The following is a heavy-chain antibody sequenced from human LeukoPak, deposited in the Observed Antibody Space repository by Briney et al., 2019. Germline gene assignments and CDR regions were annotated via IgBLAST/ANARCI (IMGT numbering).Heavy chain of an antibody. CDR3: VARRYSSSWFDY. CDR1: GGSISLSYYY. Sequence: PSETLSLTCSVSGGSISLSYYYWGWIRQPPGKALEWIGSVYYSGTTSYNPSLKSRVTISVDTSKNQFSLKLSSVTAADTAVYYCVARRYSSSWFDYWGQGTLVTVSS. CDR2: VYYSGTT. J-gene: IGHJ4*02. D-gene: IGHD6-13*01. V-gene: IGHV4-39*07.